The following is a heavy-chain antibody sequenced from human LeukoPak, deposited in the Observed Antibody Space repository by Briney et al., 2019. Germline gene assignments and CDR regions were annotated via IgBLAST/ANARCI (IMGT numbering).Heavy chain of an antibody. CDR2: IYYSGST. CDR3: ARVVGGGSEY. Sequence: PSETLSLTCTVSGYSISSGYYWGWIRQPPGKGLEWIGSIYYSGSTYYNPSLKSRVTISVDTSKNQFSLKLSSVTAADTAVYYCARVVGGGSEYWGQGTLVTVSS. V-gene: IGHV4-38-2*02. D-gene: IGHD1-26*01. CDR1: GYSISSGYY. J-gene: IGHJ4*02.